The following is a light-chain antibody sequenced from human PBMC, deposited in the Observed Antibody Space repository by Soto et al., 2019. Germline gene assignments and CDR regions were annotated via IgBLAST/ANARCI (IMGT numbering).Light chain of an antibody. Sequence: DIQMTKSPSSLYSPVGDRVTITCRASQSSSSYLHWYQQKPGKSPKLLIYAASSLQSGVPSRFSCSGSGTDFTLTIGVQQPADFATDDCPQRYSTPFTFGPGTKVDIK. CDR3: PQRYSTPFT. J-gene: IGKJ3*01. V-gene: IGKV1-39*01. CDR2: AAS. CDR1: QSSSSY.